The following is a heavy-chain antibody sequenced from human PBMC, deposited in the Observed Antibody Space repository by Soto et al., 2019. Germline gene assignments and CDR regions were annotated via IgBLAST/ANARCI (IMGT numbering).Heavy chain of an antibody. CDR2: ISYSGTT. J-gene: IGHJ4*02. Sequence: PSETLSLTCTVSGGSLSSYYWSWIRRPPGMGLEWIASISYSGTTNYNSSLKSRVTISIDTSKNQFSLKFNSVTAADTAVYYCAREGYNFGRFDYWGQGALVTVSS. CDR3: AREGYNFGRFDY. D-gene: IGHD5-18*01. CDR1: GGSLSSYY. V-gene: IGHV4-59*01.